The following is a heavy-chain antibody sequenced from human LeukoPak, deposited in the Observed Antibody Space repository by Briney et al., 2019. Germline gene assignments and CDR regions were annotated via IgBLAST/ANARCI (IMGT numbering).Heavy chain of an antibody. CDR1: GDSMSSGDYY. V-gene: IGHV4-31*03. J-gene: IGHJ4*02. D-gene: IGHD2-15*01. Sequence: SETLSLTCSVSGDSMSSGDYYWNWIRQHPDKGLEWIGYISYSGSTFYHPSLDRRLSISLDTSKNQFYLKLRSVTAADTAIYYCARDGVGSGLFDYWGQGTRVTVSS. CDR2: ISYSGST. CDR3: ARDGVGSGLFDY.